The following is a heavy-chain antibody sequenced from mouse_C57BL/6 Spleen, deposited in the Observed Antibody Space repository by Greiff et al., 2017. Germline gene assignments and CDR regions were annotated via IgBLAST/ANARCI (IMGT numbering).Heavy chain of an antibody. CDR2: ISDGGSYT. D-gene: IGHD1-1*01. CDR3: ARDRYYGSREYFDV. CDR1: GFTFSSYA. V-gene: IGHV5-4*01. Sequence: DVKLVESGGGLVKPGGSLKLSCAASGFTFSSYAMSWVRQTPEKRLEWVATISDGGSYTYYPDNVKGRFTISRDNAKNNLYLQMSHLKSEDTAMYYCARDRYYGSREYFDVWGTGTTVTVSS. J-gene: IGHJ1*03.